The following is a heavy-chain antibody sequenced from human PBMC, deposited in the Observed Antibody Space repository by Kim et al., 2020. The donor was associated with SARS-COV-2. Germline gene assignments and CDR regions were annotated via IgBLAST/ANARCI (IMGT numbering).Heavy chain of an antibody. V-gene: IGHV3-74*01. D-gene: IGHD3-10*01. Sequence: DSVGGRFTISRDIVKNMLYLQMNSLTAEDTAVYYCTRDARLTIVSPGAFDIWGRGTMVTVSS. CDR3: TRDARLTIVSPGAFDI. J-gene: IGHJ3*02.